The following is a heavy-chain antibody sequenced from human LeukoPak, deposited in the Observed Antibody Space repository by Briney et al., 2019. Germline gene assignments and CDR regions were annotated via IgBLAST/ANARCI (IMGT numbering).Heavy chain of an antibody. V-gene: IGHV1-8*02. Sequence: ASVKVSCKASGYTFSDYYIHWVRQATGQGLEWMGWMNPNSGNTGYAQKFQGRVTMTRNTSISTAYMELSSLRSEDTAVYYCARGPLVVYDSSGYYPYYFDYWGQGTLVTVSS. J-gene: IGHJ4*02. D-gene: IGHD3-22*01. CDR1: GYTFSDYY. CDR3: ARGPLVVYDSSGYYPYYFDY. CDR2: MNPNSGNT.